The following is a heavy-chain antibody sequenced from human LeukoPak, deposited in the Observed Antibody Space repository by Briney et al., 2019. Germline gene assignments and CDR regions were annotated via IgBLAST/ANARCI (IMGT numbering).Heavy chain of an antibody. D-gene: IGHD3-22*01. J-gene: IGHJ4*02. CDR3: ARDLPDYYDSSFPDY. CDR2: IIPIFGTA. CDR1: GGTFSSYA. V-gene: IGHV1-69*05. Sequence: ASVKVSCKASGGTFSSYAISWVRQAPGQGLEWMGGIIPIFGTANYAQKFQGRVTITTDESTGTAYMELSSLRSEDTAVYYCARDLPDYYDSSFPDYWGQGTLVTVSS.